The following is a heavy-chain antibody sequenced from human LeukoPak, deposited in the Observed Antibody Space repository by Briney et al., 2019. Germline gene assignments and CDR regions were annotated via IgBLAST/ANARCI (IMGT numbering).Heavy chain of an antibody. CDR2: IYYSGST. D-gene: IGHD5/OR15-5a*01. V-gene: IGHV4-39*01. CDR1: GGSLSSSSYY. J-gene: IGHJ6*03. Sequence: SETLSLTCTVSGGSLSSSSYYWGWIRQPPGKGLEWIGSIYYSGSTYYNPSLKSRVTISVDTSKNQFSLKLSSVTAADTAVYYCARLGSTLVYYYYMDVWGKGTTVTVSS. CDR3: ARLGSTLVYYYYMDV.